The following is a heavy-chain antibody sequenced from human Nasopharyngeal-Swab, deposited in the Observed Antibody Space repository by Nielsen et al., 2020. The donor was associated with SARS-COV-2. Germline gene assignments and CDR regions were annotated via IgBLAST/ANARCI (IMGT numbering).Heavy chain of an antibody. CDR1: GDTVSSTTAA. J-gene: IGHJ5*02. Sequence: SQTLSLTCDISGDTVSSTTAAWNWLRQSPSRGLEWLGRTYYRSEWSSDYAASVRSRITITADTSKNQFSLHLNSVTPEDTAVYYCTRGFGNHWGQGTPVTVSS. CDR3: TRGFGNH. CDR2: TYYRSEWSS. D-gene: IGHD3-10*01. V-gene: IGHV6-1*01.